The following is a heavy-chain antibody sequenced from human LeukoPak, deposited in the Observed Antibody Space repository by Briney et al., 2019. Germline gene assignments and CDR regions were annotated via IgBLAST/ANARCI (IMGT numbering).Heavy chain of an antibody. CDR1: GGSIASDSYF. D-gene: IGHD6-13*01. CDR2: ILYSGTA. CDR3: AREVNEPASTDAFDI. J-gene: IGHJ3*02. Sequence: SQTLSLTCTVSGGSIASDSYFWSWIRQHPEKGLEWIGYILYSGTAYYNPSLKSRVTISVDTSKNQFSLKLNSVIAADTAVYYCAREVNEPASTDAFDIWGQGTMVTVSS. V-gene: IGHV4-31*03.